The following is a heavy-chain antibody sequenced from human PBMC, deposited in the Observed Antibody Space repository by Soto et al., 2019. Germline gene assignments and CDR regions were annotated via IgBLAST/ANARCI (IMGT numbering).Heavy chain of an antibody. J-gene: IGHJ4*02. V-gene: IGHV3-23*01. Sequence: LRLSCAASGFTFSDYAMSWVRQAPGKGLEWVSGIDYSGGRTYYADSLKGRLTISRDNSKNILYLQLNSLRVEDTAVYYCAKKPTSGSYFDYWGQGTLVTVSS. CDR1: GFTFSDYA. CDR2: IDYSGGRT. CDR3: AKKPTSGSYFDY. D-gene: IGHD3-10*01.